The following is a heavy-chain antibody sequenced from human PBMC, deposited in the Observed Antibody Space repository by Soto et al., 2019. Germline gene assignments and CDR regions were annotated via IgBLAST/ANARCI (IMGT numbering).Heavy chain of an antibody. J-gene: IGHJ4*02. CDR3: TRADSDVVILPDVRPLFDL. CDR1: GYDFFKYN. D-gene: IGHD2-21*02. CDR2: INPNGGYT. Sequence: QVQLAQSGAEVKKPGASVKVSCKTSGYDFFKYNMHWVRQAPGQGLEWMGVINPNGGYTRHAQKFQGRVIMTRDTSSKIVYMELSGLTSADTAMYYCTRADSDVVILPDVRPLFDLWGQGALVTVSS. V-gene: IGHV1-46*01.